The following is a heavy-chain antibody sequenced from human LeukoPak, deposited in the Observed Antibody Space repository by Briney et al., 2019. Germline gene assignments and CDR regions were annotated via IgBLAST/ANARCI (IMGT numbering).Heavy chain of an antibody. Sequence: PGGSLRLSCAASGFSFSTFGMHWVRQAPGKGLEWVAVIWYDGSNKYYADSVKGRFTISRDNSKNTLYLQMNSLRAEDTAVYYWASLGGKFFDYWGQGTLVTVSS. CDR1: GFSFSTFG. CDR3: ASLGGKFFDY. V-gene: IGHV3-33*01. D-gene: IGHD1-14*01. CDR2: IWYDGSNK. J-gene: IGHJ4*02.